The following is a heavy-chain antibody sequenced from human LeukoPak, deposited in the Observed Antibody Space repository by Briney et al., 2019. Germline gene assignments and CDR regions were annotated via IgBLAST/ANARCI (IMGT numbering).Heavy chain of an antibody. J-gene: IGHJ4*02. V-gene: IGHV4-59*01. CDR2: IYYSGST. CDR3: ARDLGPNNPAFDY. CDR1: GGSISSYY. D-gene: IGHD1-14*01. Sequence: SETLSLTCTVSGGSISSYYWSWIRQPPGKGLEWIGYIYYSGSTNYNPSLKSRVTISVDTSKNQFSLKLSSVTAADTAVYYCARDLGPNNPAFDYWGQGTLVTVSS.